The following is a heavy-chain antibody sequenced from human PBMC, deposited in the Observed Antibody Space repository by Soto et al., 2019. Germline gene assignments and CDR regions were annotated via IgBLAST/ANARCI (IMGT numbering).Heavy chain of an antibody. CDR2: IYSGGST. V-gene: IGHV3-66*01. D-gene: IGHD3-3*01. CDR1: GLPVRSNY. Sequence: GGSLRLSWAAAGLPVRSNYMSWVRPAHGKGLEWVSVIYSGGSTYYADSVKGRFTISRDNSKNTLYLQMNSLRAEDTAVYYCAATYYDFWSGYYTGMNPFDYWGQGTLVTVSS. CDR3: AATYYDFWSGYYTGMNPFDY. J-gene: IGHJ4*02.